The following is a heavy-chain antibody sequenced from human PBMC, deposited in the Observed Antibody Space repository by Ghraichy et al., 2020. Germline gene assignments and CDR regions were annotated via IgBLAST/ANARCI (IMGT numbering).Heavy chain of an antibody. D-gene: IGHD4-23*01. CDR3: ARERSSVTVVTSYYFDY. Sequence: EYLNISCTVSGGSISSYYWSWIRQPPGKGLEWIGYIYYSGSTNYNPSLKSRVTISVDTSKNQFSLKLSSVTAADTAVYYCARERSSVTVVTSYYFDYWGQGTLVTVSS. CDR2: IYYSGST. CDR1: GGSISSYY. J-gene: IGHJ4*02. V-gene: IGHV4-59*01.